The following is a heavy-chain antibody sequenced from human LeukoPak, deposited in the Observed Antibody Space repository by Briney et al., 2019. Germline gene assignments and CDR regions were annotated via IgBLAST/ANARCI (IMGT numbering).Heavy chain of an antibody. CDR1: GFTFSSYW. D-gene: IGHD3-10*01. Sequence: GGSLRLSCAASGFTFSSYWMSWVRQAPGKGLEWVANIKQDGSEKYYVDSVKGRFTISRDNAKNSLYLQMNSLRAEDTAVYYCARGSGSYHYYYYYYMDVWAKGPRSPSP. CDR3: ARGSGSYHYYYYYYMDV. J-gene: IGHJ6*03. V-gene: IGHV3-7*01. CDR2: IKQDGSEK.